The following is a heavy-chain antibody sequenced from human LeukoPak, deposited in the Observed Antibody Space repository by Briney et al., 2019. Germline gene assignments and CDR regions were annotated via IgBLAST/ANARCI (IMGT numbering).Heavy chain of an antibody. CDR2: IKQDGSEK. CDR1: GFTFSSYW. CDR3: ARDGPGIAAAAPRY. V-gene: IGHV3-7*03. Sequence: PGGSLRLSCAASGFTFSSYWMSWVRQAPGKGLEWVANIKQDGSEKCYVDSVKGRFTISRDNAKNSLYLQMNSLRAEDTAVYYCARDGPGIAAAAPRYWGQGTLVTVSS. J-gene: IGHJ4*02. D-gene: IGHD6-13*01.